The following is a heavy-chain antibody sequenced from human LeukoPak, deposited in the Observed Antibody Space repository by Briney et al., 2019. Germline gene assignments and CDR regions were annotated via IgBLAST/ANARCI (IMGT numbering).Heavy chain of an antibody. Sequence: GASVKVSCKVSGYTLTELSMHWVRQAPGKGLEWMGGFDPEDGETIYAQKFQGRVTMTEDTSTDTAYMELSSLRSEDTAVYYCARSSPVGYCSSTSCYNWFDPWGQGTLVTVSS. CDR1: GYTLTELS. CDR3: ARSSPVGYCSSTSCYNWFDP. D-gene: IGHD2-2*01. V-gene: IGHV1-24*01. CDR2: FDPEDGET. J-gene: IGHJ5*02.